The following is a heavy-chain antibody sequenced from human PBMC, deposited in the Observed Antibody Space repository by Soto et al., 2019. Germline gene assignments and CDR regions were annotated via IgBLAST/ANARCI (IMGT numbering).Heavy chain of an antibody. CDR2: TYYRSKWYN. CDR3: VRLIGNSWLDF. J-gene: IGHJ5*01. CDR1: GDSVSSSSVT. V-gene: IGHV6-1*01. Sequence: QVQLQQSEPGLVKPSQTLSLTCAISGDSVSSSSVTWNWIRQSPSRGLEWLGRTYYRSKWYNDYAESVNSRITINPDTSKNQSSLHLNSVTPEDTAVYYCVRLIGNSWLDFWGQGTLVTVSS. D-gene: IGHD1-26*01.